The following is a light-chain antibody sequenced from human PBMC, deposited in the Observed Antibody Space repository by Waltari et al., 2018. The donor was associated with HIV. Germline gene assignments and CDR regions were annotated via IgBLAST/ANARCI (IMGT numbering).Light chain of an antibody. J-gene: IGLJ2*01. CDR2: EVS. Sequence: QSALTQPASVSGSPGQSLPISCTGTSSDVGDYHYVSWFQQHPDKAPKLMIYEVSNRPSGVSNRFSGSKSGNTASLTISGLQAEDEADYYCSSYTSSSTLIFGGGTKLTVL. CDR1: SSDVGDYHY. V-gene: IGLV2-14*01. CDR3: SSYTSSSTLI.